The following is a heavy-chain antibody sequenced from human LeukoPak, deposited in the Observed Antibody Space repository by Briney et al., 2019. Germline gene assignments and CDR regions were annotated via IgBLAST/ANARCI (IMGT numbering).Heavy chain of an antibody. J-gene: IGHJ5*02. CDR1: GGSISSYY. Sequence: SETLSLTCTVSGGSISSYYWSWIRQPPGKGLEWIGYIYYSGSTNYNPSLKSRVTISVDTSKNQFSLKLSSVTAADTAVYYCARDHRSRMAGTWFDPWGQRTLVTVSS. CDR3: ARDHRSRMAGTWFDP. CDR2: IYYSGST. D-gene: IGHD2-8*01. V-gene: IGHV4-59*01.